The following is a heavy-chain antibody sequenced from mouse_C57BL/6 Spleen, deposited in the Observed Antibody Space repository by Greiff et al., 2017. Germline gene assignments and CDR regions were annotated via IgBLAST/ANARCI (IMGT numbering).Heavy chain of an antibody. J-gene: IGHJ2*01. CDR1: GFTFSDYG. D-gene: IGHD2-4*01. V-gene: IGHV5-17*01. Sequence: VHVKQSGGGLVKPGGSLKLSCAASGFTFSDYGMHWVRQAPEKGLEWVSYISSGSSTIYYADTVKGRFTISRDNAKNTLFLQMTCLRSEDTAMYYCARWDDYDVGHWGQGTTLTVSS. CDR3: ARWDDYDVGH. CDR2: ISSGSSTI.